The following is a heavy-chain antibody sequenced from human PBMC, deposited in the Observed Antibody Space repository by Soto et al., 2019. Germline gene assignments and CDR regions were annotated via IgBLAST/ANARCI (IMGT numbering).Heavy chain of an antibody. CDR1: GYTLNTYG. Sequence: QVQLVQSGAEVKKPGASVKVSCKASGYTLNTYGITWVRQAPGQGLEWMGWISAYNGHTNYPQKLQGRVTMTTDTTTSTAYMEMRSMTSGDTTVYYWARETYLDSGAQGALFTVSS. J-gene: IGHJ4*02. CDR2: ISAYNGHT. CDR3: ARETYLDS. D-gene: IGHD3-10*01. V-gene: IGHV1-18*01.